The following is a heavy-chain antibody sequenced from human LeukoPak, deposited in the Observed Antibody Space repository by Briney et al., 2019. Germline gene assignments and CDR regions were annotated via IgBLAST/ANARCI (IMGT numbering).Heavy chain of an antibody. Sequence: SETLSLTCAVYGGSFSGYYWSWIRQPPGKGLEWIGEINHSGSTNYNPSLKSRVSISVDTSKNQFSLKLSSVTAADTAVYYCARGRSLITMIEGIEPWGQGTLVTVSS. J-gene: IGHJ5*02. D-gene: IGHD3-22*01. CDR3: ARGRSLITMIEGIEP. CDR2: INHSGST. CDR1: GGSFSGYY. V-gene: IGHV4-34*01.